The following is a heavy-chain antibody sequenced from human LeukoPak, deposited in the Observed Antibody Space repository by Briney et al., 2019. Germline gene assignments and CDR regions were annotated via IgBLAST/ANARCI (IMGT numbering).Heavy chain of an antibody. J-gene: IGHJ5*02. D-gene: IGHD3-22*01. CDR1: GFTFSDYY. CDR2: INVGTTNI. V-gene: IGHV3-11*04. CDR3: AREFGKDYYDVASHYYCRNWFDP. Sequence: GGSLRLSCAASGFTFSDYYMSWIRQATGKGLEWVAYINVGTTNIHYADSVRGRFSISRDNAKSSLYLQMNSLRPEDTAVYYCAREFGKDYYDVASHYYCRNWFDPWGQGTLVTVSS.